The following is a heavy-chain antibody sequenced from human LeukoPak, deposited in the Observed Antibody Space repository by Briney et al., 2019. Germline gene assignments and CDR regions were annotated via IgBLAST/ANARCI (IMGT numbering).Heavy chain of an antibody. CDR3: ARLNTAYYYDSSGYLHWFDP. CDR2: IYRSGST. Sequence: SETLSLTCAVSGGSISSGGYSWSWIRQPPGKGLEWIGYIYRSGSTYYNPSLKSRVTISVDRSKNQFSLKLSSVTAADTAVYYCARLNTAYYYDSSGYLHWFDPWGQGTLVTVSS. J-gene: IGHJ5*02. D-gene: IGHD3-22*01. CDR1: GGSISSGGYS. V-gene: IGHV4-30-2*01.